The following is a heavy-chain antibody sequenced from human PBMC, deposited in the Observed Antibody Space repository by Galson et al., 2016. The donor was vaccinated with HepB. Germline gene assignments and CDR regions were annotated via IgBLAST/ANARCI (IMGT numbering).Heavy chain of an antibody. CDR2: ISYDGRNK. CDR1: GFTFRNYA. D-gene: IGHD4-11*01. V-gene: IGHV3-30*04. Sequence: SLRLSCAGSGFTFRNYALHWVRQAPGKGLQWVAVISYDGRNKYYADSVKGRFTISRDNSKNTLYLQMSSMRPEDTAVYYCARVLVDYSNSYYGMDVWGQGTTGTVSS. J-gene: IGHJ6*02. CDR3: ARVLVDYSNSYYGMDV.